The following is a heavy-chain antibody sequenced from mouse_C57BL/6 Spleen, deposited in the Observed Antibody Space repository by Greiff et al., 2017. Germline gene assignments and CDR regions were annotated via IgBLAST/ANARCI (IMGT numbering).Heavy chain of an antibody. D-gene: IGHD1-1*01. CDR2: IDPSDSYT. Sequence: QVQLQQPGAELVMPGASVKLSCKASGYTFTSYWMHWVKQRPGQGLEWIGEIDPSDSYTNYNQKFKGKSTLTVDKSSSTAYMQLSSLTSEDSAVYYWAVFGMNAMDYWGQGTSVTVSS. V-gene: IGHV1-69*01. CDR3: AVFGMNAMDY. J-gene: IGHJ4*01. CDR1: GYTFTSYW.